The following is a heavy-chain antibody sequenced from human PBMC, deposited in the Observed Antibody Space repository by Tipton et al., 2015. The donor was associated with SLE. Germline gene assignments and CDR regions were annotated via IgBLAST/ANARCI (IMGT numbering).Heavy chain of an antibody. V-gene: IGHV4-39*07. Sequence: TLSLTCTVSGGSISSSSYYWGWIRQPPGKGLEWIGEINHSGSTNYNPSLKSRVTISVDTSKNQFSLKLSSVTAADTAVYYCARGGAVAGTVAFDIWGQGTMVTVSS. CDR1: GGSISSSSYY. D-gene: IGHD6-19*01. CDR2: INHSGST. CDR3: ARGGAVAGTVAFDI. J-gene: IGHJ3*02.